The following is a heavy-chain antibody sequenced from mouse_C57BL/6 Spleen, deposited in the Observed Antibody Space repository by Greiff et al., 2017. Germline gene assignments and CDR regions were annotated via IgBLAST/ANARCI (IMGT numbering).Heavy chain of an antibody. CDR2: ISSGGDYI. V-gene: IGHV5-9-1*02. Sequence: EVKVVESGEGLVKPGGSLKLSCAASGFTFSSYAMSWVRQTPEKRLEWVAYISSGGDYIYSADTVKGRFTISRDNARNTLYLQMSSLKSEDTAMYYCTREGDYDGNFDVWGTGTTVTVSS. D-gene: IGHD1-1*01. CDR3: TREGDYDGNFDV. CDR1: GFTFSSYA. J-gene: IGHJ1*03.